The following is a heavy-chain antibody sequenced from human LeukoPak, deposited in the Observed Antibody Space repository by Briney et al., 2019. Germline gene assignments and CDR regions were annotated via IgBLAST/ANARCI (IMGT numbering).Heavy chain of an antibody. CDR1: GFTFSSYG. V-gene: IGHV3-30-3*01. CDR3: ARRQEKFGELLAIDY. Sequence: GRSLRLSCVVSGFTFSSYGFHWVRQAPGKGLEWIIFLSHDGNKKYYADSVKGRFTVSRDNSKNTLYLQMDSLRLEDMAVYYCARRQEKFGELLAIDYWGQGALVTVSS. J-gene: IGHJ4*02. D-gene: IGHD3-10*01. CDR2: LSHDGNKK.